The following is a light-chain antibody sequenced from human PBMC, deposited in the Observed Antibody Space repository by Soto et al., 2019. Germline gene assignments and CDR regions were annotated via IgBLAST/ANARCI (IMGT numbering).Light chain of an antibody. CDR2: DAS. J-gene: IGKJ1*01. Sequence: EIVLTQSPATLSLSPGGSATLSCRASQSVSSYLAWYQQKPGQAHRXIIYDASNRATGIPARFSGSGSGTDGTITISSLEPEDFAVYYCQQRSNWPWTFGQGTKVDIK. CDR1: QSVSSY. CDR3: QQRSNWPWT. V-gene: IGKV3-11*01.